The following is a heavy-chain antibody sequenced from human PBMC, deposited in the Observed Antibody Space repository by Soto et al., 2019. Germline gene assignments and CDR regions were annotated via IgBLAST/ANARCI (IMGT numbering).Heavy chain of an antibody. CDR3: ARSIVVVTASGYYYGMDV. V-gene: IGHV5-10-1*01. CDR2: IDPSDSYT. Sequence: PXESLKISCKGSGYSFTSYWISWVRQMPGKGLEWMGRIDPSDSYTNYSPSFQGHVTISADKSISTAYLQWSSLKASDTAMYYCARSIVVVTASGYYYGMDVWGQGTTVTVSS. D-gene: IGHD2-21*02. J-gene: IGHJ6*02. CDR1: GYSFTSYW.